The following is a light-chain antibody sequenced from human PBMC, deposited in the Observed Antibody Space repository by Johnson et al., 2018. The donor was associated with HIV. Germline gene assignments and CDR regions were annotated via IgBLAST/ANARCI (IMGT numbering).Light chain of an antibody. CDR1: SSNIGNNY. Sequence: QSVLTQSPSVSAAPGQKVTISCSGSSSNIGNNYVSWYQQLPGTAPKLLIYDNNKRPSGIPDRFSGSKSGTSATLGITGLQTGDEADYYCAAWDDSLNGHYVFGTGTKVTGL. CDR2: DNN. CDR3: AAWDDSLNGHYV. J-gene: IGLJ1*01. V-gene: IGLV1-51*01.